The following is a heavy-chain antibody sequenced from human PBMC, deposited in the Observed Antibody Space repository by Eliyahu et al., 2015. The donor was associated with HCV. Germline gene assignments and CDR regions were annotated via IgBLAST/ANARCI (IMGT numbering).Heavy chain of an antibody. J-gene: IGHJ2*01. V-gene: IGHV1-58*01. CDR2: IVVGSGNT. CDR3: AAADRVTAKGYFDL. Sequence: QMHLVQSGPEVKXPGTSVKVSCKATGXXFINSAVQWVRQARGQCLEWIGWIVVGSGNTNYAQRFQERVTITRDMSTSTAFMELSSLRSEDTAVYYCAAADRVTAKGYFDLWGRGTLVTVSS. CDR1: GXXFINSA. D-gene: IGHD4-11*01.